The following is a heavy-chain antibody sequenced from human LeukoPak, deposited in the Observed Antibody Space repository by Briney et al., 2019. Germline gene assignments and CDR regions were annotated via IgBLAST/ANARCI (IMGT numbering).Heavy chain of an antibody. D-gene: IGHD3-10*01. CDR1: GFTVGYNY. Sequence: PGGSLRLSCAASGFTVGYNYMTWVRQAPGKGLEWVAAIYNSGSTYYADSVKGRFTISRDNSKNTMYLQMNSLKGEDTAVYYCARRSNPRGRMDHWAKGPLVTAS. CDR3: ARRSNPRGRMDH. CDR2: IYNSGST. V-gene: IGHV3-66*04. J-gene: IGHJ4*02.